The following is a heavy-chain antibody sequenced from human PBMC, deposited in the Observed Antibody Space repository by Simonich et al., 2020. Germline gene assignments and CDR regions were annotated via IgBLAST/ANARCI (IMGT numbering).Heavy chain of an antibody. CDR3: ARVRFEAFDI. J-gene: IGHJ3*02. Sequence: QVQLVQSGAEVKKPGASVKVSCKASRYTFTGYYMHWVRQAPGQGLGWMGWINPNRSGKNYAQKFQVRVTMTRDTSISTAYMELSRLRSDDTAVYYCARVRFEAFDIWGQGTMVTVSS. CDR2: INPNRSGK. CDR1: RYTFTGYY. V-gene: IGHV1-2*02.